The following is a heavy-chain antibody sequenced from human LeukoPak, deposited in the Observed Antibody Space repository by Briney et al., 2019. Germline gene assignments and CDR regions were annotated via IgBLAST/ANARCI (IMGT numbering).Heavy chain of an antibody. D-gene: IGHD3-3*01. V-gene: IGHV4-59*01. CDR1: GGSISSYY. Sequence: SETLSLICTVSGGSISSYYWSWIRQPPRKGLEWIGYIYCSGSTKYKPSLKSRVTISVDTSKNQFSLKLSSVTAGDTAVYYCARGRFLDAFDIWGQGTMVTVCS. CDR2: IYCSGST. J-gene: IGHJ3*02. CDR3: ARGRFLDAFDI.